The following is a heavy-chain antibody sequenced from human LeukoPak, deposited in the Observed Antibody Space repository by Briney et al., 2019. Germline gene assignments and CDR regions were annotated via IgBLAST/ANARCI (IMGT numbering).Heavy chain of an antibody. CDR2: INPNSGVT. Sequence: ASVKVSCKASGYTFTAYYMHWVRQAPGQGLEWMGWINPNSGVTKYAQKFQGRVTMTRDTSISIAYMEMSRLTSDDTAVYYCARDDQLLGIKGLDYWGQGTLVTVSS. CDR3: ARDDQLLGIKGLDY. J-gene: IGHJ4*02. D-gene: IGHD2-2*01. CDR1: GYTFTAYY. V-gene: IGHV1-2*02.